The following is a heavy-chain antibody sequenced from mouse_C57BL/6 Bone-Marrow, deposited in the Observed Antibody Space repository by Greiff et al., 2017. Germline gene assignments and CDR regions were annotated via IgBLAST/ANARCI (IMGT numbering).Heavy chain of an antibody. J-gene: IGHJ2*01. CDR3: TSRHYYAYYLDY. D-gene: IGHD1-2*01. V-gene: IGHV5-6*01. CDR1: GFTFSSYG. CDR2: ISSGGRYT. Sequence: EVQVVESGGDLVKPGGSLKLSCAASGFTFSSYGMSLVRQTPDKRLEWVATISSGGRYTYYPDSVKGRFTISRDNAKNTLYLQMISLKSEATAMYYCTSRHYYAYYLDYWGQGTTLTVSS.